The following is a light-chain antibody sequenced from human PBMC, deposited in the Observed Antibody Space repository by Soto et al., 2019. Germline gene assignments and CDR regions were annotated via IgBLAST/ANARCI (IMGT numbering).Light chain of an antibody. Sequence: HSVLTQPASVSGSPGQSITISCTGTSSDVGSHNLVSWYQQHPGKAPKLMIYEVTKRPSGVSDRFSGSKSGNTASLTISGLQTEDEADYYCCSYVDSSTFRYVFGTGTKVTVL. J-gene: IGLJ1*01. CDR2: EVT. V-gene: IGLV2-23*02. CDR3: CSYVDSSTFRYV. CDR1: SSDVGSHNL.